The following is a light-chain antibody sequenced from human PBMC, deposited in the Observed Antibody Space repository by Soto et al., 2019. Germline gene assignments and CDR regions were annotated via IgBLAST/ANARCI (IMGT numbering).Light chain of an antibody. CDR3: CSFARSSTYV. J-gene: IGLJ1*01. Sequence: QSALTQPASVSGSPGQSITISCTGTSSNVGNYNLVSWYQQHPGKAPKLMIYEGTKRPSGVSNRFSGSKSGNKASLTISGLQAEDEADYYCCSFARSSTYVFGTGTQLTVL. CDR2: EGT. V-gene: IGLV2-23*01. CDR1: SSNVGNYNL.